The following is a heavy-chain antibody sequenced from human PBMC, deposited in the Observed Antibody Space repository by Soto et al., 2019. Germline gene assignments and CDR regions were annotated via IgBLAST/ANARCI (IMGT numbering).Heavy chain of an antibody. V-gene: IGHV3-23*01. Sequence: PGGSLRLSCAASGFTFGSYAMSWVRQAPGKGLEWVSAISGSGGSTYYADSVKGRFTISRDNSKNTLYLQMNSLRAEDTAVYYCAKDHQVYCSSTSCYYGFDYWGQGTLVTAPQ. CDR3: AKDHQVYCSSTSCYYGFDY. D-gene: IGHD2-2*01. CDR2: ISGSGGST. J-gene: IGHJ4*02. CDR1: GFTFGSYA.